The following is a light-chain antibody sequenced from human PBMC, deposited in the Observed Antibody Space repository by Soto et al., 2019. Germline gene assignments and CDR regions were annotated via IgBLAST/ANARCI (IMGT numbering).Light chain of an antibody. CDR1: QSVSGY. CDR3: QQRTSGFT. J-gene: IGKJ3*01. CDR2: DAS. Sequence: EIVLTQSPATLSLSPGERATLSCRASQSVSGYLAWEQHKPGQAPRLLIYDASSRATGITARFSGSGSGTVFTLTISALEPDVFAVYYCQQRTSGFTFGPGTKVDIK. V-gene: IGKV3-11*01.